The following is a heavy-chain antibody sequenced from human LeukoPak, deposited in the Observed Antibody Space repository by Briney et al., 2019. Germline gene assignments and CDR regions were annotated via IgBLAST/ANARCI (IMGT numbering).Heavy chain of an antibody. Sequence: GASVKVSCKASGYTFTGYYMHWVRQAPGQGLEWMGWINPNSGGTNYAQKFQGRVTMTRDTSISTAYMELSSLRSEDTAVYYCARDALLRYFDWSPLRPQLNWFDPWGQGTLVTVSS. CDR2: INPNSGGT. V-gene: IGHV1-2*02. J-gene: IGHJ5*02. CDR1: GYTFTGYY. CDR3: ARDALLRYFDWSPLRPQLNWFDP. D-gene: IGHD3-9*01.